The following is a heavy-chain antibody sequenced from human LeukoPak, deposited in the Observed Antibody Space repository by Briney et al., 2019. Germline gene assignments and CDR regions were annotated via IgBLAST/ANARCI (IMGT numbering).Heavy chain of an antibody. CDR3: ARIPNLGILAHFDY. D-gene: IGHD3-16*01. J-gene: IGHJ4*02. Sequence: GESLTLSCAPSGFTLSRLWMNWVRHAPGRGLEWVANIDQRGGRNNYVDSVKGRFTISRDNAKNSLYLQMNSLRAEDTAVYYCARIPNLGILAHFDYWGQGTLVTVSS. V-gene: IGHV3-7*02. CDR1: GFTLSRLW. CDR2: IDQRGGRN.